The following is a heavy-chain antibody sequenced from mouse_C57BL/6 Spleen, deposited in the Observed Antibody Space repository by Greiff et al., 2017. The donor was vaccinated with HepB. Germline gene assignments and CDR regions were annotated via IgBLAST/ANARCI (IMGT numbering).Heavy chain of an antibody. CDR3: ARSHYYGSSTAWFAY. CDR2: INPNNGGT. V-gene: IGHV1-22*01. J-gene: IGHJ3*01. Sequence: VQLQQSGPELVKPGASVKMSCKASGYTFTDYNMHWVKQSHGKSLEWIGYINPNNGGTSYNQKFKGKATLTVNKSSSTAYMELRSLTSEDSAVYYCARSHYYGSSTAWFAYWGQGTLVTVSA. CDR1: GYTFTDYN. D-gene: IGHD1-1*01.